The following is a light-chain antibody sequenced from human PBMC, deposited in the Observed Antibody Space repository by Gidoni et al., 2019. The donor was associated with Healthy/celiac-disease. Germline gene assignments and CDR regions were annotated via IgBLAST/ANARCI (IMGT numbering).Light chain of an antibody. J-gene: IGKJ2*01. Sequence: EIVLTPSPGTLSLSPGERATLSCRASQSVNSSYLAWYQQKPGQAPRLLIYGASSRATGIPDRFSGSGSGTDFTLTISRLEPEDFAVYYCQQYGSSPPYTFGQGTKLEIK. CDR1: QSVNSSY. CDR3: QQYGSSPPYT. V-gene: IGKV3-20*01. CDR2: GAS.